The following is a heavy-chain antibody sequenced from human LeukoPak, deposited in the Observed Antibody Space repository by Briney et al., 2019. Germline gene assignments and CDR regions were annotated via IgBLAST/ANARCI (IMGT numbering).Heavy chain of an antibody. CDR1: GFTFSNYA. D-gene: IGHD3-9*01. CDR3: AKWGDYDVLTGYYVSDY. Sequence: PGGSLGLSCVASGFTFSNYAMSWVRQAPGKGLEWVSAITGSGGNTYYADSVKGRFTISRDNSKNTVFLQMNSLRAEDTAVYYCAKWGDYDVLTGYYVSDYWGQGTLVTVSS. J-gene: IGHJ4*02. CDR2: ITGSGGNT. V-gene: IGHV3-23*01.